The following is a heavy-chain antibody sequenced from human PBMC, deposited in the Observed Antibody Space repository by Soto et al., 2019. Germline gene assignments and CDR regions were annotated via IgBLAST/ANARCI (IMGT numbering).Heavy chain of an antibody. J-gene: IGHJ4*02. CDR2: ISHDGTNK. Sequence: QVQLVESGGGVVQPGRSLRLSCADSGFTFSRYGMHWVRQAPGKGLEWVAVISHDGTNKYYADSVKGRFTISRDNSKNTLYLQITILRAEDTAVYYCAKEREMATIPFDYWGQGTLVTVAS. CDR1: GFTFSRYG. D-gene: IGHD5-12*01. CDR3: AKEREMATIPFDY. V-gene: IGHV3-30*18.